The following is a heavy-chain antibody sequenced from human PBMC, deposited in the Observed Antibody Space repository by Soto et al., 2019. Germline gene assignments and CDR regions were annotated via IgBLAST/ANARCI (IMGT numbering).Heavy chain of an antibody. V-gene: IGHV4-34*01. Sequence: SETLSLTCAVYGGSFSGYYWSWIRQPPGKGLEWIGEINHSGSTNYNPSLKSRVTISVDTSKNQFSLKLSSVTAADTAVYYCARGPLPYSNYGWGYYYGMDVWGQGTTVTRLL. CDR2: INHSGST. CDR3: ARGPLPYSNYGWGYYYGMDV. J-gene: IGHJ6*02. CDR1: GGSFSGYY. D-gene: IGHD4-4*01.